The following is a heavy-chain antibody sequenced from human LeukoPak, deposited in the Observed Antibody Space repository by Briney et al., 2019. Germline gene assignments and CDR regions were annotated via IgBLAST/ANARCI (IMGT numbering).Heavy chain of an antibody. CDR1: GFTVCSNH. V-gene: IGHV3-74*01. CDR3: TRGAKWAYYFDY. D-gene: IGHD1-26*01. J-gene: IGHJ4*02. CDR2: IYSDGSST. Sequence: GGSLRLSCAASGFTVCSNHMNWVRQAPGKGLEWVSRIYSDGSSTSYADSVKGRFTISRDNAKDTLYLHMNSMTAEDTAVYYCTRGAKWAYYFDYWGQGTLVTVSS.